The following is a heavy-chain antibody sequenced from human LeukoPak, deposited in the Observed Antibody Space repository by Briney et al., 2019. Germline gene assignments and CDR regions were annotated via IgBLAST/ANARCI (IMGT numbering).Heavy chain of an antibody. Sequence: SETLSLTCAVYGGSFSGYHWSWIRQPPGKGLEWIGEINHSGSTNYNPSLKSRVTISVDTSKNQFSLELSSVTAADTAVYYCARRRAFRYHLDYWGQGTLVTVSS. CDR2: INHSGST. D-gene: IGHD1-14*01. J-gene: IGHJ4*02. V-gene: IGHV4-34*01. CDR3: ARRRAFRYHLDY. CDR1: GGSFSGYH.